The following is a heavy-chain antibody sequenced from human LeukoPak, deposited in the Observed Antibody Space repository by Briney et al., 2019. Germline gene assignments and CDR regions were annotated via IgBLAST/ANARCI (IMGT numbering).Heavy chain of an antibody. J-gene: IGHJ2*01. CDR2: IRYDGSNK. CDR3: YYYDSSGYYWYFDL. V-gene: IGHV3-30*02. D-gene: IGHD3-22*01. Sequence: PGGSLRLSCAASGFTFSSYWMTWVRQTPGKGLEWVAFIRYDGSNKYYADSVKGRFTISRDNSKNTLYLQMNSLRAEDTAVYHCYYYDSSGYYWYFDLWGRGTLVTVSS. CDR1: GFTFSSYW.